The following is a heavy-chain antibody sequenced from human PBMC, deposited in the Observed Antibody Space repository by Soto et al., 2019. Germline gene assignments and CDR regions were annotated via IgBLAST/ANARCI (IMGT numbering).Heavy chain of an antibody. V-gene: IGHV1-3*01. CDR1: GYTFTSYA. CDR2: INAGNGNT. Sequence: ASVKVSCKASGYTFTSYAMHWVRQAPGQRLEWMGWINAGNGNTKYSQKFQGRVTITRDTSASTAYMELSSLRTEDTAVYYCARTLVGATPADCWGQGTLVTVSS. D-gene: IGHD1-26*01. CDR3: ARTLVGATPADC. J-gene: IGHJ4*02.